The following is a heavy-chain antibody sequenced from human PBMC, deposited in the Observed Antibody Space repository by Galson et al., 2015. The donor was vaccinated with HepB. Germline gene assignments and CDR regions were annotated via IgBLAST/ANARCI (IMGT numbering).Heavy chain of an antibody. CDR3: ARDFSMVQGVITPFDY. CDR2: IWYDGSNK. V-gene: IGHV3-33*01. D-gene: IGHD3-10*01. CDR1: GVTFSSYG. J-gene: IGHJ4*02. Sequence: SLRLSCAASGVTFSSYGMHWVRQAPGKGLEWVAVIWYDGSNKYYADSVKGRFTISRDNSKNTLYLQMNSLRAEDTAVYYCARDFSMVQGVITPFDYWGQGTLVTVSS.